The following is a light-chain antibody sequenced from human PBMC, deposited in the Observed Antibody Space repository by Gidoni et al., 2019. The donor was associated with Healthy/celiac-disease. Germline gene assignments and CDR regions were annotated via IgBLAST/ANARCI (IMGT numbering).Light chain of an antibody. CDR2: DAS. Sequence: IQTTQYPHSLSAPVGDRVTITCQASQDISNYLNWYQQKPGKAPKLLIYDASNLETGVPSRFSGSGSGTDFTFTISSLQPEDIATYYCQQYDSLPITFGQGTRLEIK. CDR1: QDISNY. V-gene: IGKV1-33*01. J-gene: IGKJ5*01. CDR3: QQYDSLPIT.